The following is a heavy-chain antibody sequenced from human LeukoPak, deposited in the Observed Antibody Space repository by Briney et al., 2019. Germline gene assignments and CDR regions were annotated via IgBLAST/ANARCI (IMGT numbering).Heavy chain of an antibody. Sequence: SETLSLTCIVSGGSISSTTYYWGWIRQPPGKGLEWIGEINHSGSTNYNPSLKSRVTISVDTSKNQFSLKLSSVTAADTAVYYCASINGDKLTRDFDYWGQGTLVTVSS. V-gene: IGHV4-39*07. CDR2: INHSGST. D-gene: IGHD4-17*01. CDR1: GGSISSTTYY. CDR3: ASINGDKLTRDFDY. J-gene: IGHJ4*02.